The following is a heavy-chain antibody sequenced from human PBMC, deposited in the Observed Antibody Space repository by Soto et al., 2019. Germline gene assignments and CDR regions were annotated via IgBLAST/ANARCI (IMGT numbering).Heavy chain of an antibody. Sequence: SPTLSPTCAISGDSVSSSSIAWNWIRQSPSRGLEWLGRTYYRSKWYTEYAPSVQSRITVNLDTSKNHFSLQLNSVTPEDTAVYFCARGKYSAFDYWGQGVLVTVSS. D-gene: IGHD5-18*01. J-gene: IGHJ4*02. V-gene: IGHV6-1*01. CDR2: TYYRSKWYT. CDR1: GDSVSSSSIA. CDR3: ARGKYSAFDY.